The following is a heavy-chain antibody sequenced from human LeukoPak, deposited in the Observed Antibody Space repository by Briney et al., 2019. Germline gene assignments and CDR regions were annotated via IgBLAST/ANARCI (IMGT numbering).Heavy chain of an antibody. CDR3: ARVYAQRNWFDP. J-gene: IGHJ5*02. CDR1: GGSISSGGYY. CDR2: IYYSGST. V-gene: IGHV4-31*03. D-gene: IGHD2-8*01. Sequence: SQTLSLTCTVSGGSISSGGYYWSWIRQPPVKGPEWIGYIYYSGSTYYNPSLKSRVTISVDTSKNQFSLKLSSVTAADTAVYYCARVYAQRNWFDPWGQGTLVTVSS.